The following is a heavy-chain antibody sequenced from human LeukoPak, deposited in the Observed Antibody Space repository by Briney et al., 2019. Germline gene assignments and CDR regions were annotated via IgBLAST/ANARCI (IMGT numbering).Heavy chain of an antibody. D-gene: IGHD3-10*01. Sequence: GGSLRLSCAAAGFTFSSYAMSWGRQAPGKGLEWGSAISGGKSSTYYADSVKGRFTISRDSSKNTLYLQMNSLRAEDTAVYYCAKLVYGSGSYYNYYYYYMDVWGKGTTVTVS. CDR2: ISGGKSST. J-gene: IGHJ6*03. CDR3: AKLVYGSGSYYNYYYYYMDV. V-gene: IGHV3-23*01. CDR1: GFTFSSYA.